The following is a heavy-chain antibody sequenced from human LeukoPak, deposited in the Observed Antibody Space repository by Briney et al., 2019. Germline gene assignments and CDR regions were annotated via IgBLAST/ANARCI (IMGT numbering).Heavy chain of an antibody. D-gene: IGHD5-12*01. CDR1: GFTFSSYW. J-gene: IGHJ4*02. CDR2: INSDGSST. CDR3: AKDLSGGYDYFDY. Sequence: GGSLRLSCAASGFTFSSYWMHWVRQGPGKGLVWVSRINSDGSSTSDADSVKGRFTISRDNAKNTLYLQMNSLRAEDTAVYYCAKDLSGGYDYFDYWGQGTLVTVSS. V-gene: IGHV3-74*01.